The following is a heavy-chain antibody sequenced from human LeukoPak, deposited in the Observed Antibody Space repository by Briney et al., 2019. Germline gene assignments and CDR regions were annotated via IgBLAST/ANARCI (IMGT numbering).Heavy chain of an antibody. Sequence: GGSLRLSCAASGFTFSNYGMSWVRQASGKGLEWVSSISNSGFGTYYADSVKGRFSISRDNSKNTLYLQLNRLRAEDTAVYYCAKDLVVVAATDDFWGQGSLVTVSS. CDR3: AKDLVVVAATDDF. V-gene: IGHV3-23*01. CDR2: ISNSGFGT. D-gene: IGHD2-15*01. J-gene: IGHJ4*02. CDR1: GFTFSNYG.